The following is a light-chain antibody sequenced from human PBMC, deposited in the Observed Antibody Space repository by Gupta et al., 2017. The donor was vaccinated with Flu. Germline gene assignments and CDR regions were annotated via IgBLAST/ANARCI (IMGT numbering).Light chain of an antibody. CDR1: NRDVGIYNY. V-gene: IGLV2-14*01. CDR3: ASYARSGVVV. Sequence: TNRDVGIYNYFSWYHQRPANVPQLIIFEVSERPSGVSDPFSGSKSGTTASLTVSGLRAEDEAHYFCASYARSGVVVFGGGTYLAV. J-gene: IGLJ2*01. CDR2: EVS.